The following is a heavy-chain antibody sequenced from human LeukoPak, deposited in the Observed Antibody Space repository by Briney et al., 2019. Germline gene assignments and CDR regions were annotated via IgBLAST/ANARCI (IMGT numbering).Heavy chain of an antibody. CDR3: AKGYYDYVWGSYYFDY. CDR1: GFTFSSYA. D-gene: IGHD3-16*01. CDR2: ISGSGGST. V-gene: IGHV3-23*01. Sequence: GGSLRRSCAASGFTFSSYAMSWVRQAPRKGLVWVSDISGSGGSTYYADSVKGRFTISRDNSRDTLYLQINSLRAEDTAVYYCAKGYYDYVWGSYYFDYWGQGTLVTVPS. J-gene: IGHJ4*02.